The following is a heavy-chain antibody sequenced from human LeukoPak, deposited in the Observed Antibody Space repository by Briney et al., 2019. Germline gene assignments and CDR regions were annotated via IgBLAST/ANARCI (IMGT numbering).Heavy chain of an antibody. CDR1: GFTFSSYA. CDR2: ISYDGSNK. J-gene: IGHJ4*02. CDR3: ARGSFYYDTSGTFDY. V-gene: IGHV3-30*04. Sequence: GGSLRLSCAASGFTFSSYAMHWVRQAPGKGLKWVAVISYDGSNKYYADSVKGRSTISRDNAKNSLYLQMNSLRPEDTALHYCARGSFYYDTSGTFDYWGQGTLVTVSS. D-gene: IGHD3-22*01.